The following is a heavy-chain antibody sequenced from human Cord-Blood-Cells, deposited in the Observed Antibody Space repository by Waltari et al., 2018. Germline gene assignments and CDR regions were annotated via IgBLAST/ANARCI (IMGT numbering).Heavy chain of an antibody. CDR2: ISYDGSNK. J-gene: IGHJ4*02. V-gene: IGHV3-30-3*01. Sequence: QVQLVESGGGVVQPGRSLRLSCAASGFTFSSYAMHWVRQAPGKGLAWVAVISYDGSNKYYADSVKGRFTISRDNSKNTLYLQMNSLRAEDTAVYYCAREKYQLLFDYWGQGILVTVSS. D-gene: IGHD2-2*01. CDR1: GFTFSSYA. CDR3: AREKYQLLFDY.